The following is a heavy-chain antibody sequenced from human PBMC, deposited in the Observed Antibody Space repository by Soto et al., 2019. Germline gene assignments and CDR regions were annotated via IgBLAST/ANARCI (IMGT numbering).Heavy chain of an antibody. D-gene: IGHD3-10*01. J-gene: IGHJ3*01. CDR2: VHSDGTTT. CDR3: ARADRGGFDL. V-gene: IGHV3-74*01. Sequence: EVPLVESGGGLVQPGESLRLSCAASGFTFDYYWMHWVRQAPGKGLVWVSRVHSDGTTTTYADSVKGRFTISRDNARNAVSLQMSSLRAEDTGIFYCARADRGGFDLWGYGTVVTVSS. CDR1: GFTFDYYW.